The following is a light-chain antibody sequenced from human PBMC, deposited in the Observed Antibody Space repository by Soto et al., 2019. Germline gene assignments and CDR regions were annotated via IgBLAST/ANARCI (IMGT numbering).Light chain of an antibody. J-gene: IGKJ1*01. Sequence: EIVMTQSPATLSVSPGEGATLSCRASQGIGDTLAWYQQKPGQTPRLLIYDTSIRATGVPARFSGSRSGADFTLTISRLEPEDSAVYYCQQYGSSRTFGQGTKVDIK. CDR3: QQYGSSRT. V-gene: IGKV3-20*01. CDR2: DTS. CDR1: QGIGDT.